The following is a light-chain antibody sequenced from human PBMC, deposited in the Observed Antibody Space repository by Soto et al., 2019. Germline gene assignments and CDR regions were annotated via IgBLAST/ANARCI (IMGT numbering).Light chain of an antibody. Sequence: EIVLTQSPGTLSLSPGDRATLSCRASQSVSDNYLAWYQQKPGQAHRLLIYGASSRATGIPDRFSGSGSGTDFTLTISRLEPEDFAVYFCQQHGSAPFTFGPGTKVDI. CDR2: GAS. J-gene: IGKJ3*01. CDR1: QSVSDNY. CDR3: QQHGSAPFT. V-gene: IGKV3-20*01.